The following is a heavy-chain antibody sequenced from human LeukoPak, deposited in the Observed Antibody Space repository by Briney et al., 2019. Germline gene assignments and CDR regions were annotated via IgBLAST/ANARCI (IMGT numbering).Heavy chain of an antibody. CDR3: ARGRVATGYYYYGMDV. Sequence: SETLSLTCTVSGGSISSYYWSWIRQPAGKGLEWIGRIYTSGSTNYNPSLKSRVTMSVDTSKNQFSLKLSSVTAADTAVYYCARGRVATGYYYYGMDVWGQGTTVTVSS. J-gene: IGHJ6*02. CDR1: GGSISSYY. CDR2: IYTSGST. V-gene: IGHV4-4*07. D-gene: IGHD5-12*01.